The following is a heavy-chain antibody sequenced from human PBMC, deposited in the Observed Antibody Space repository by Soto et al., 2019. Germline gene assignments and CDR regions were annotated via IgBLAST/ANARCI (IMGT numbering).Heavy chain of an antibody. Sequence: ASVKVSCKASGYTSSDNYIHWVRQAPGQGLEWMGWINPSSGDTSYGQKFQGWVTMTRDMSIRTVYMELSRLKSDDTAVYYCARTTKIRGDWDAYDIWGQGTMVTVSS. V-gene: IGHV1-2*04. CDR2: INPSSGDT. CDR3: ARTTKIRGDWDAYDI. J-gene: IGHJ3*02. CDR1: GYTSSDNY. D-gene: IGHD3-10*01.